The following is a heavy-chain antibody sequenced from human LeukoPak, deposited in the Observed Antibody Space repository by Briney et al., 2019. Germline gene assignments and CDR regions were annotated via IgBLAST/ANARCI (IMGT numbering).Heavy chain of an antibody. D-gene: IGHD2-2*01. V-gene: IGHV4-30-4*08. CDR2: IYYSGST. CDR1: GGSISSGDYC. J-gene: IGHJ4*02. Sequence: PSETLSLTCTVSGGSISSGDYCWSWIRQPPGKGLEWIGYIYYSGSTYYNPSLKSRVTISVDTSKNQFSLKLSSVTAADTAVYYCARGFRYCSSTSCYPYFDYWGQGTLVTVSS. CDR3: ARGFRYCSSTSCYPYFDY.